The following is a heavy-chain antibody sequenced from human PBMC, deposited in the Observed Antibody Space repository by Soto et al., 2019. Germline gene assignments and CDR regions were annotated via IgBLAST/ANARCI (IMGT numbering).Heavy chain of an antibody. J-gene: IGHJ5*02. Sequence: SETLSLSCAVSGYSISSGYYWGWIRQPPGKGLEWIGSIYHSGSTYYNPSLKSRVTISVDTSKNQFSLKLSSVTAADTAVYYCARGGYLTTDNWFDPWGQGTLVTVSS. V-gene: IGHV4-38-2*01. CDR1: GYSISSGYY. D-gene: IGHD2-21*02. CDR3: ARGGYLTTDNWFDP. CDR2: IYHSGST.